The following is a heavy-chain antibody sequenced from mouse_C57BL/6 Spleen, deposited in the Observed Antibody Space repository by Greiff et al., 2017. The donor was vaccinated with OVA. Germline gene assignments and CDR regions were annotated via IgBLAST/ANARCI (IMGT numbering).Heavy chain of an antibody. V-gene: IGHV1-64*01. CDR2: IHPNSGST. J-gene: IGHJ2*01. CDR3: ARSMTSSYFDY. Sequence: VQLQQPGAELVKPGASVKLSCKASGYTFTSYWMHWVKQRPGQGLEWIGMIHPNSGSTNYNEKFKSKATLTVDKSSSTAYMQLSSLTSEDSAVYYCARSMTSSYFDYWGQGTTLTVSS. CDR1: GYTFTSYW.